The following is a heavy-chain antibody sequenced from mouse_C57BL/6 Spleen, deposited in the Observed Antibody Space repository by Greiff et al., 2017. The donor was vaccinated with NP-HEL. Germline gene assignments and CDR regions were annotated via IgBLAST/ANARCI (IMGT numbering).Heavy chain of an antibody. Sequence: QVQLKQPGAELVKPGASVKMSCKASGYTFTSYWITWVKQRPGQGLEWIGDIYPGSGSTNYNEKFKSKATLTVDTSSSTAYMQLSSLTSEDSAVYYCAREDLTTVVAYYAMDYWGQGTSVTVSS. CDR3: AREDLTTVVAYYAMDY. J-gene: IGHJ4*01. CDR2: IYPGSGST. V-gene: IGHV1-55*01. CDR1: GYTFTSYW. D-gene: IGHD1-1*01.